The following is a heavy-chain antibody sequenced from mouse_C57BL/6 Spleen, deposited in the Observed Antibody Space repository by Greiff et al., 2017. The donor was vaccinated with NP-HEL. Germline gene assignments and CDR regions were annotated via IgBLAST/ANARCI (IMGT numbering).Heavy chain of an antibody. V-gene: IGHV1-22*01. CDR3: ARGEQATYDAMDY. Sequence: EVQLQQSGPELVKPGASVKMSCKASGYTFTDYNMHWVKQSHGKSLEWIGYINPNNGGTSYNQKFKGKATLTVNKSSSTAYMELRSLTSEDSAVYYCARGEQATYDAMDYWGQGTSVTVSS. J-gene: IGHJ4*01. CDR1: GYTFTDYN. D-gene: IGHD3-2*02. CDR2: INPNNGGT.